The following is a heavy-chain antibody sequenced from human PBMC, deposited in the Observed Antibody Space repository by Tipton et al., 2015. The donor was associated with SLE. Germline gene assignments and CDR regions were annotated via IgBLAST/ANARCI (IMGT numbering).Heavy chain of an antibody. Sequence: TLSLTCTVSGGSISSGDYYWSWIRQPPGKGLEWIGYIYYSGSTYYNPSLKSRVTISVDTSKNQFSLNLISVTVADTAVYYCARDSIAAAGTSDLHFDYWGQGTLVTVSS. CDR1: GGSISSGDYY. J-gene: IGHJ4*02. CDR2: IYYSGST. CDR3: ARDSIAAAGTSDLHFDY. V-gene: IGHV4-30-4*01. D-gene: IGHD6-13*01.